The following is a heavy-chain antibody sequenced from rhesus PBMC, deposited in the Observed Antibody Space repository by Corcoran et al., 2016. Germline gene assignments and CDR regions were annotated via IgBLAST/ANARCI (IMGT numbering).Heavy chain of an antibody. D-gene: IGHD1-44*01. Sequence: QVQLQESGPGEVKPSETLSLTCAVSGGSISSSYRWGGIRQSPGKGLEWIGGIYGRGGSTEYTPSLKSRVTISIDTSKNQFSLKLSSVTAADTAVYYCARLGVVGTPLWDYWGQGVLVTVSS. J-gene: IGHJ4*01. V-gene: IGHV4-93*02. CDR2: IYGRGGST. CDR3: ARLGVVGTPLWDY. CDR1: GGSISSSYR.